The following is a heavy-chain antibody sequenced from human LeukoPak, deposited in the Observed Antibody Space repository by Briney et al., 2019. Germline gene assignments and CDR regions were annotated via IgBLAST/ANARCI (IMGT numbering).Heavy chain of an antibody. Sequence: GGSLRLSCAASGFTFSSYSTNWVRQAPGMGLEWVSYISSSSAIYYADSVKGRFTISRDNAKNSLYLQMNSLRAEDTAVYYCATLPMVRGVIRDFDYWGQGTLVTVSS. J-gene: IGHJ4*02. D-gene: IGHD3-10*01. CDR1: GFTFSSYS. V-gene: IGHV3-48*01. CDR3: ATLPMVRGVIRDFDY. CDR2: ISSSSAI.